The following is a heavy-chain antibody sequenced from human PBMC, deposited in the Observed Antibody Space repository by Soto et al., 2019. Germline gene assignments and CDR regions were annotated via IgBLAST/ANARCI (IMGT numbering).Heavy chain of an antibody. V-gene: IGHV4-59*01. CDR2: IYYSGST. Sequence: SETLSLTCTVSGGSISSYYWSWIRQPPGKGLEWIGYIYYSGSTNYNPSLKSRVTISVDTSKNQFSLKLSSVTAADAAVYYCARDLVSGSYDGMDVWGQGTTVTVSS. D-gene: IGHD1-26*01. CDR1: GGSISSYY. CDR3: ARDLVSGSYDGMDV. J-gene: IGHJ6*02.